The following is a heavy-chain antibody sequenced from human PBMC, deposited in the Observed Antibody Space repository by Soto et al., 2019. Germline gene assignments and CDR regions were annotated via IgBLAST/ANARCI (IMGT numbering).Heavy chain of an antibody. Sequence: PSETLSLTCAVSGGSISSSNWWSWVRQPPGKGLEWIGEIYHSGSTNYNPSLKSRVTISVDKSKNQFSLKLSSVTAADTAVYYCARSGYDGSGYPLIRDYWGQGTLVTVSS. CDR3: ARSGYDGSGYPLIRDY. CDR2: IYHSGST. J-gene: IGHJ4*02. D-gene: IGHD3-22*01. V-gene: IGHV4-4*02. CDR1: GGSISSSNW.